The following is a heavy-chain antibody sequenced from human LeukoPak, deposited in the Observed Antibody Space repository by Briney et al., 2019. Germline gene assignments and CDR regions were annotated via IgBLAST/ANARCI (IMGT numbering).Heavy chain of an antibody. D-gene: IGHD3-10*01. CDR3: TRANGYGLIDY. CDR2: IHHTGIT. CDR1: GGPISSSNW. Sequence: SETLSLTCAVSGGPISSSNWWSWVRQPPGKGLEWIGEIHHTGITNYNPSLESRVSTSVDGSKNLFSLKLTSVTAADTAVYYCTRANGYGLIDYWGQGTLVTVSS. J-gene: IGHJ4*02. V-gene: IGHV4-4*02.